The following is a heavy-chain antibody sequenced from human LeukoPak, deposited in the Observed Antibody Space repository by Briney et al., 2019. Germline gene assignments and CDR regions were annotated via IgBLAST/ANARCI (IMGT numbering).Heavy chain of an antibody. V-gene: IGHV4-61*02. Sequence: PSETLSLTCTVSGGSISSGSYYWSWIRQPAGKGLEWIGRIYTSGSTNYNPSLKSRVTISVDTSKNQFSLKLSSVTAADTAVYHCAGYDYVWGSYRRDYWGQGTLVTVSS. D-gene: IGHD3-16*02. CDR1: GGSISSGSYY. CDR2: IYTSGST. J-gene: IGHJ4*02. CDR3: AGYDYVWGSYRRDY.